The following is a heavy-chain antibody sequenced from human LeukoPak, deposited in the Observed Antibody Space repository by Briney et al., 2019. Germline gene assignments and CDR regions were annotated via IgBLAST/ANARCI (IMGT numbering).Heavy chain of an antibody. J-gene: IGHJ4*02. CDR2: IKGDGSEK. D-gene: IGHD3-9*01. V-gene: IGHV3-7*05. CDR1: GFTFSTCW. CDR3: AKAEGYDILTGLDY. Sequence: PGGSLRLSCAASGFTFSTCWMSWVRQAPGKGLEWVAIIKGDGSEKAYVDSVKGRFSISRDNAENSLYLQMSSLRAEDTAVYYCAKAEGYDILTGLDYWGQGTLVTVSS.